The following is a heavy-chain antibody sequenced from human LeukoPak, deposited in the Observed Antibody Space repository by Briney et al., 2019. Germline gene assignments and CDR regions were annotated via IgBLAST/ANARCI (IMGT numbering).Heavy chain of an antibody. V-gene: IGHV3-23*01. CDR1: GLTFETYW. Sequence: GGSLRLSCAAPGLTFETYWMHWVRQAPGKGLEWVSAISGSGGSTYYADSVKGRFTISRDNSKNTLYLQMNSLRAEDTAVYYCAKERFLEWLSIRQYNWFDPWGQGTLVTVSS. J-gene: IGHJ5*02. CDR2: ISGSGGST. D-gene: IGHD3-3*01. CDR3: AKERFLEWLSIRQYNWFDP.